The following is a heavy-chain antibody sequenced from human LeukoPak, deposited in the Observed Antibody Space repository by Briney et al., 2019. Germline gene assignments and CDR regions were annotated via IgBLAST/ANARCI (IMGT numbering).Heavy chain of an antibody. J-gene: IGHJ3*02. CDR1: GGTFSSYA. CDR2: IIPMFGTS. Sequence: ASVKVSCKASGGTFSSYAISWVRQAPGQGLEWMGGIIPMFGTSSYAQRLQGRVTFSADKYTNTVYLELSSLRSEDTAVYYCARIAAAGTSHDVFDIWGQGTMVTVSS. D-gene: IGHD6-13*01. V-gene: IGHV1-69*06. CDR3: ARIAAAGTSHDVFDI.